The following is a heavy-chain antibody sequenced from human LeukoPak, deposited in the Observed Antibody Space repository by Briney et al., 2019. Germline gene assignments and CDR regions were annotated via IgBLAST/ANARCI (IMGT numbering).Heavy chain of an antibody. J-gene: IGHJ4*02. CDR3: ARREKMATIGGYFDY. V-gene: IGHV4-39*01. CDR1: GGSISSSSYY. CDR2: IYYSGST. D-gene: IGHD5-24*01. Sequence: PSETLSLTCTVSGGSISSSSYYWGWIRQPPGKGLEWFGSIYYSGSTYYNPSLKSRVTISVDTSKNQFSLKLSSVTAADTAVYYCARREKMATIGGYFDYWGQGTLVTVSS.